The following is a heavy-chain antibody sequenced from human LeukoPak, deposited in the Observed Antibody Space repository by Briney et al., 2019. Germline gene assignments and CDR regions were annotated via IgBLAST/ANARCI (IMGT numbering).Heavy chain of an antibody. J-gene: IGHJ4*02. V-gene: IGHV4-31*03. CDR2: IYYSGST. D-gene: IGHD3-3*01. CDR3: AARPGDYDFWSGYHAFDY. Sequence: PSQTLSLTCTVSGGSVSSGGYYWSWIRQHPGKGLEWIGYIYYSGSTYYNPSLKSRVTISVDTSKDQFSLKLSSVTAADTAVYYCAARPGDYDFWSGYHAFDYWGQGTLVTVSS. CDR1: GGSVSSGGYY.